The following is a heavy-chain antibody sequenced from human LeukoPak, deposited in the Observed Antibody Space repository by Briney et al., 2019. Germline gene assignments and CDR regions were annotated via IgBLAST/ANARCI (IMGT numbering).Heavy chain of an antibody. Sequence: PGGSLRLSCAASGFSFSSYEMNWVRQAPGKGLEWVSYISSSGSTIYYADSVKGRFIISRDNAKNSLYLQMNSLRPEDTAVYYCARGYCSSTICFQYFHHWGQGTLVTVSS. CDR2: ISSSGSTI. CDR1: GFSFSSYE. D-gene: IGHD2-2*01. J-gene: IGHJ1*01. V-gene: IGHV3-48*03. CDR3: ARGYCSSTICFQYFHH.